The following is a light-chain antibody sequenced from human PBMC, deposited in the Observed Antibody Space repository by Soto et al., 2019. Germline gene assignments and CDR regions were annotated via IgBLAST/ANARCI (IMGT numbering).Light chain of an antibody. Sequence: EIVLTQSPATLSLPPGERATLSCRASQSVRNYIVWHQQKLGQAPRLLIYGASTRATGVPARFSGSGSGTDFTLTISSLEPEDFATYYCQQRSDWPLTFGGGTKVEIK. CDR1: QSVRNY. J-gene: IGKJ4*01. CDR3: QQRSDWPLT. CDR2: GAS. V-gene: IGKV3-11*01.